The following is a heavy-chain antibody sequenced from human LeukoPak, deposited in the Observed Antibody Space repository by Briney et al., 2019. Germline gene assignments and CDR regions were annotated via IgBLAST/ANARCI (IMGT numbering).Heavy chain of an antibody. J-gene: IGHJ6*03. D-gene: IGHD2/OR15-2a*01. CDR1: GGSFSGYY. V-gene: IGHV4-34*01. Sequence: PSETLSLTCAVYGGSFSGYYWSWIRQPPEKGLEWIGEINHSGSTNYNPSLKSRVTISVDTSKNQFSLKLSSVTAADTAVYYCARATSFRHYYYYMDVWGKGTTVTVSS. CDR3: ARATSFRHYYYYMDV. CDR2: INHSGST.